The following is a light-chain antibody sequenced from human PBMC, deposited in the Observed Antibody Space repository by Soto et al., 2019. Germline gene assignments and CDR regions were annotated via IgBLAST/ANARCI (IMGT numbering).Light chain of an antibody. CDR2: EVN. V-gene: IGLV2-14*01. CDR1: SSDVGGYKY. J-gene: IGLJ1*01. Sequence: QSALTQPASVSGSPGQSITISCTGTSSDVGGYKYVSWYQQHPGKAPKLMIYEVNNRPSGVSNRFSGSKSGNTASLTISGLQAEDEADYYCGSYTRSSTLLYVFGTGTKVTVL. CDR3: GSYTRSSTLLYV.